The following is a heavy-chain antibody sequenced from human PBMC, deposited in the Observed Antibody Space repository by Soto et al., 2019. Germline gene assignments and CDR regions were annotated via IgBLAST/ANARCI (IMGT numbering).Heavy chain of an antibody. J-gene: IGHJ4*02. CDR2: IKEDGSEI. V-gene: IGHV3-7*03. Sequence: PGGCLRLSCAASGFTFSRYWLTWVRQAPGKGLEWLANIKEDGSEIYYVDSVKGRFTTSRDNAKNSLYLQMNSLRAEDTAVYYCARVVSGRDYGDSIDCWGRGTLVTVSS. CDR3: ARVVSGRDYGDSIDC. D-gene: IGHD4-17*01. CDR1: GFTFSRYW.